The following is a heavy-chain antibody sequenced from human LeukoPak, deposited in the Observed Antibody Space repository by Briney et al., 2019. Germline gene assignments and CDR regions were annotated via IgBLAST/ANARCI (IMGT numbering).Heavy chain of an antibody. D-gene: IGHD2-21*01. V-gene: IGHV3-48*03. J-gene: IGHJ4*02. CDR3: ARENDYSFFAY. Sequence: GGSLRLSCAASGFTFSSYEMNWVRQAPGKGLEWVSYISSSGSTIYYADSVKGRFTISRDNAKNSLYLQMNSLRAEDTAVYYCARENDYSFFAYWGQGTLVTVSS. CDR1: GFTFSSYE. CDR2: ISSSGSTI.